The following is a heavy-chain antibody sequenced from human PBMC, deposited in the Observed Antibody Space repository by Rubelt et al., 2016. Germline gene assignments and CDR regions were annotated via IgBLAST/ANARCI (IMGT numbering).Heavy chain of an antibody. CDR1: GFTLSSCA. V-gene: IGHV3-30*04. CDR2: VSYDGSNK. D-gene: IGHD6-13*01. J-gene: IGHJ4*02. CDR3: ARDYSSRWTYCFDH. Sequence: PGRSLRLFCATSGFTLSSCAMHWVRQAPGKGLEWVAVVSYDGSNKYYADSVKGRFTISRDNSKNTLYLQMNSLRAEDTAVYYCARDYSSRWTYCFDHWGQGTLVTVSS.